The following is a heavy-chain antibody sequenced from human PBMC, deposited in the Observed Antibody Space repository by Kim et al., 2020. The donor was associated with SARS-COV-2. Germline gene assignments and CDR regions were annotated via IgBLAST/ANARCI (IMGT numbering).Heavy chain of an antibody. D-gene: IGHD3-22*01. J-gene: IGHJ4*02. Sequence: RFTISRDNAKNTLYLQMNSLRAEDTAVYYCAKDLGKYYYDSSGYYDFDYWGQGTLVTVSS. CDR3: AKDLGKYYYDSSGYYDFDY. V-gene: IGHV3-23*01.